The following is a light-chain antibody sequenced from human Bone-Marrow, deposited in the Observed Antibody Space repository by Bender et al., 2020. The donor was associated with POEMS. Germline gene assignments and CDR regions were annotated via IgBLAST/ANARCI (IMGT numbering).Light chain of an antibody. CDR3: SSFTSTGQVV. Sequence: QSALTQPASVSGSPGQSITISCTGTSSDVGGYNYVSWYQQRPGKVPRLMIYDVSNRPSGVSNRFSASKSGNTASLTISGLQAEDEADYYCSSFTSTGQVVFGGGTKLTVL. CDR1: SSDVGGYNY. CDR2: DVS. V-gene: IGLV2-14*03. J-gene: IGLJ2*01.